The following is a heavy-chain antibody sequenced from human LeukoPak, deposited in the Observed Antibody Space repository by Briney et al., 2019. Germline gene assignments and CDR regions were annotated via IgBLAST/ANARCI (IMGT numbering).Heavy chain of an antibody. V-gene: IGHV5-51*01. Sequence: GESLKISCKASGYSFTSYWIGWVRQVPGKGLEWMGIIYPDDSDTRYSPTFQGQVTISADKSISTAYLQWSSLKASDTAMYYCARHATYSSSPFDYWGQGTLVTVSS. CDR2: IYPDDSDT. J-gene: IGHJ4*02. CDR3: ARHATYSSSPFDY. D-gene: IGHD6-13*01. CDR1: GYSFTSYW.